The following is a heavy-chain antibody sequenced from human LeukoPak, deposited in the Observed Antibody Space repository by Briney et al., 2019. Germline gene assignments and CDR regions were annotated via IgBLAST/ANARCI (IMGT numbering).Heavy chain of an antibody. D-gene: IGHD1-26*01. CDR1: GGSISSYY. Sequence: SSETLSLTCTVSGGSISSYYWSWIRQPLGKGLEWIGYIYYSGSTNYNPSLKSRVTISVDTSKNQFSLKLSSVTAADTAVYYCARVGDGSYWGDAFDIWGQGTMVTVSS. J-gene: IGHJ3*02. V-gene: IGHV4-59*01. CDR3: ARVGDGSYWGDAFDI. CDR2: IYYSGST.